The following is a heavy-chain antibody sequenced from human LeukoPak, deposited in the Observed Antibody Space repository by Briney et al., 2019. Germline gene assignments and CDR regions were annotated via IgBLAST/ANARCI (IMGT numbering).Heavy chain of an antibody. D-gene: IGHD3-16*02. CDR2: IYYSGST. CDR3: ARELPYYDYVWGSYRIIDY. V-gene: IGHV4-30-4*01. Sequence: SETLSLTCTVSGGSISSGDYYWRWIRQPPGKGLEWIGYIYYSGSTYYNPTLKSRVTISVDTSKNQFSLKLSSVTAADTAAYYCARELPYYDYVWGSYRIIDYWGQGTLVTVSS. J-gene: IGHJ4*02. CDR1: GGSISSGDYY.